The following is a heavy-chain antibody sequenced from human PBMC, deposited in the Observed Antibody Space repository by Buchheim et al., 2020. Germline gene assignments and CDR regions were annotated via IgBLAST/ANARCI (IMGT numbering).Heavy chain of an antibody. CDR2: ISSSGSTI. CDR1: GFTFSSYE. CDR3: ARAYYGSGSYWGYYYYGMDV. D-gene: IGHD3-10*01. J-gene: IGHJ6*02. Sequence: EVQLVESGGGLVQPGGSLRLSCAASGFTFSSYEMNWVRQAPGKGLEWVSYISSSGSTIYYADSLKGRFTISRDNAKNSLYLQMNSLRAEDTAVYYCARAYYGSGSYWGYYYYGMDVWGQGTT. V-gene: IGHV3-48*03.